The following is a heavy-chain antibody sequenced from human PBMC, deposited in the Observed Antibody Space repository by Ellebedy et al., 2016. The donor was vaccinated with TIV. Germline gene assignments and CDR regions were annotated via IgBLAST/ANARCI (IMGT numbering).Heavy chain of an antibody. CDR1: GYTLTTHY. J-gene: IGHJ4*02. CDR3: AREFPESFHFDY. CDR2: IRPTGGNT. Sequence: AASVKVSCKAFGYTLTTHYIHWVRQAPGQGLEWMGIIRPTGGNTQYAQKFQGRVTMTRDTSTNTVYMELSSLRSDDTAVYYCAREFPESFHFDYWGQGTVVTVSP. V-gene: IGHV1-46*01. D-gene: IGHD1-26*01.